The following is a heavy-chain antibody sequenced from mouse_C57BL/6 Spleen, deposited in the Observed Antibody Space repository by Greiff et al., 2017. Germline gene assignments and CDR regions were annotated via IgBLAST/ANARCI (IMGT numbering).Heavy chain of an antibody. CDR3: ARTGTTVVATEYYFDY. V-gene: IGHV1-20*01. Sequence: VQLKESGPELVKPGDSVKISCKASGYSFTGYFMNWVMQSHGKSLEWIGRINPYNGDTFYNQKFKGKATLTVDKSSSTAHMELRSLTSEDSAVYYCARTGTTVVATEYYFDYWGQGTTLTVSS. CDR2: INPYNGDT. CDR1: GYSFTGYF. D-gene: IGHD1-1*01. J-gene: IGHJ2*01.